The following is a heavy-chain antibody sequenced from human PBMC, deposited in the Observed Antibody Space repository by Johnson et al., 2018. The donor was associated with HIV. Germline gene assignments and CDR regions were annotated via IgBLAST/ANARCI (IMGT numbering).Heavy chain of an antibody. CDR1: GFTFDEHG. J-gene: IGHJ3*02. CDR2: IAWNGATT. CDR3: AREKTTPDAFDI. Sequence: VQLVESGGGVVQPGRSLRLSCAASGFTFDEHGMSWVRQAPGKGLEWVYGIAWNGATTGYADSVKGRFTISRDNVKKSLYLQMNDLRAEDTALYYCAREKTTPDAFDIWGQGTLVTVSS. V-gene: IGHV3-20*04. D-gene: IGHD1-7*01.